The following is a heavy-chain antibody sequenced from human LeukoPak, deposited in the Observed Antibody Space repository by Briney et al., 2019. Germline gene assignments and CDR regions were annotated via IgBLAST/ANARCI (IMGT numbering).Heavy chain of an antibody. V-gene: IGHV3-23*01. CDR2: ISGSGGST. J-gene: IGHJ3*02. CDR1: GFTFSSYA. Sequence: GGSLRLSCAASGFTFSSYAMSWVRQAPGKGLEWVSAISGSGGSTYYADSVKGRFTISRDNAKNSLYLQMNSLRAEDTAVYYCARVKVPVGAFDIWGQGTMVTVSS. CDR3: ARVKVPVGAFDI.